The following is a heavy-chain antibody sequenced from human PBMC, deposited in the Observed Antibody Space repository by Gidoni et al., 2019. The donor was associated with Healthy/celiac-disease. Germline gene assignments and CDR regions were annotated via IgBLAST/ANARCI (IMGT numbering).Heavy chain of an antibody. V-gene: IGHV3-11*01. CDR3: ARAGAMVQGVITLYYYYGMDV. Sequence: QVQLVESGGGLVKPGGSLRLSCAASGFTFSDYYMSWIRQAPGKGLEWVSYISSSGSTIYYADSVKGRFTISRDNAKNSLYLQMNSLRAEDTAVYYCARAGAMVQGVITLYYYYGMDVWGQGTTVTVSS. CDR1: GFTFSDYY. D-gene: IGHD3-10*01. J-gene: IGHJ6*02. CDR2: ISSSGSTI.